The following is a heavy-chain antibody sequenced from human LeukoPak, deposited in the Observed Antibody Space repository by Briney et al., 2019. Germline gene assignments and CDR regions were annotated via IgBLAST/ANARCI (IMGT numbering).Heavy chain of an antibody. Sequence: GGSLRLSCAASGFTFDDYAMDWVRQAPGKGLEWVSLISGDGGSTYYADSVKGRFTISRDNSKNSLYLQMNSLRTEDTALYYCAKVYLKYSSGWYDYWGQGTLVTVSS. CDR3: AKVYLKYSSGWYDY. V-gene: IGHV3-43*02. J-gene: IGHJ4*02. D-gene: IGHD6-19*01. CDR2: ISGDGGST. CDR1: GFTFDDYA.